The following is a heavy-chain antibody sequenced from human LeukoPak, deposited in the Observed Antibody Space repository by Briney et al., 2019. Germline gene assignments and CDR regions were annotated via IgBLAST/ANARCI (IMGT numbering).Heavy chain of an antibody. D-gene: IGHD2-8*01. CDR3: ANGAFRLYYIDV. J-gene: IGHJ6*03. CDR2: ISSSSSTI. V-gene: IGHV3-48*04. Sequence: PGGSLRLSCAASGFTFSSYSMNWVRQAPGKGLEWVSYISSSSSTIYYADSVKGRFTISRDNAKNSLYLQMNSLRAEDTAVYYCANGAFRLYYIDVWGKGTTVTVSS. CDR1: GFTFSSYS.